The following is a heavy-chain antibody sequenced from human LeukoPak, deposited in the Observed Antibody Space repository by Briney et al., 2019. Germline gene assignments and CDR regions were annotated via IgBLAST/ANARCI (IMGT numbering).Heavy chain of an antibody. CDR3: ARADCSGGSCFFDY. Sequence: PGGSLRLSCAASGFTFSSYAMSWVRQAPGKGLEWVSVIYSGGSTYYADSVKGRFTISRDNSKNTLYLQMNSLRAEDTAVYYCARADCSGGSCFFDYWGQGTLVTVSS. CDR1: GFTFSSYA. V-gene: IGHV3-53*01. CDR2: IYSGGST. J-gene: IGHJ4*02. D-gene: IGHD2-15*01.